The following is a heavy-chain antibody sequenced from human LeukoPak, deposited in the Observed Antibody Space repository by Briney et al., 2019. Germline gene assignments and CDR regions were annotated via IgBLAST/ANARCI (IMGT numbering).Heavy chain of an antibody. Sequence: GRSLRLSCAASGFTFSMYAMHWVRQAPGKGLEWVAVIWNDGSKEKYADSVKGRFTISRDNSKNILYLQMNSQRAEDTAMYYCATDRGGSPFDYWGQGTLVTVSS. CDR2: IWNDGSKE. V-gene: IGHV3-33*01. J-gene: IGHJ4*02. CDR1: GFTFSMYA. CDR3: ATDRGGSPFDY. D-gene: IGHD3-3*01.